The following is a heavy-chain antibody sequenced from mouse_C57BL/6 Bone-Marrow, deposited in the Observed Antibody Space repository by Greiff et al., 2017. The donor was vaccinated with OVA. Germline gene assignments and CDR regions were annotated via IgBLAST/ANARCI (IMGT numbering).Heavy chain of an antibody. CDR3: ARKRGRDFDY. CDR2: IDPSDSYT. J-gene: IGHJ2*01. CDR1: GYTFTSYW. D-gene: IGHD3-3*01. Sequence: QVQLQQPGAELVKPGASVKLSCKASGYTFTSYWMQWVKQRPGQGLEWIGEIDPSDSYTNYNQKFKGKATLTVDTSSSTAYMQLSSLTSEDSAVYYCARKRGRDFDYWGQGTTLTVSS. V-gene: IGHV1-50*01.